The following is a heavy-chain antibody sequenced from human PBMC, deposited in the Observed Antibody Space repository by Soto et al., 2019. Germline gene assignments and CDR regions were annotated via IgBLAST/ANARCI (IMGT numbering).Heavy chain of an antibody. Sequence: SETLSLTCAVYGGSFSGYYWSWIRQPPGKGLEWIGEINHSGSTNYNPSLKSRVTISVDTSKNQFSLKLSSVTAADTAVYYCARGWDPRGNYYYYYMDVWGKGTTVTVSS. J-gene: IGHJ6*03. CDR2: INHSGST. CDR1: GGSFSGYY. V-gene: IGHV4-34*01. D-gene: IGHD3-16*01. CDR3: ARGWDPRGNYYYYYMDV.